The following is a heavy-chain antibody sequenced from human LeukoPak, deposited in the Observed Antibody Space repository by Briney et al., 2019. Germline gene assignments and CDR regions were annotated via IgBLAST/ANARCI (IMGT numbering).Heavy chain of an antibody. CDR1: GFTFSSYS. V-gene: IGHV3-48*04. Sequence: GGSLRLSCAASGFTFSSYSMNWVRQAPGKGLEWVSYISSSSSTIYYADSVKGRFTISRDNAKNSLYLQMNSLRAEDTAVYYCASVDSKLVRPYYGSGEYAFDIWGQGTMVTVSS. D-gene: IGHD3-10*01. J-gene: IGHJ3*02. CDR3: ASVDSKLVRPYYGSGEYAFDI. CDR2: ISSSSSTI.